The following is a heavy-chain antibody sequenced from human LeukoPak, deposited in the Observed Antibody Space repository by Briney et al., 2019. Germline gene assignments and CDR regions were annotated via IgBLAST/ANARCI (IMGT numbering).Heavy chain of an antibody. CDR1: GFTFSSYS. D-gene: IGHD3-3*01. CDR3: ARVPIDFWSGYYDY. V-gene: IGHV3-21*01. CDR2: ISSSSSYI. J-gene: IGHJ4*02. Sequence: GGSLRLSCAASGFTFSSYSMSWVRRAPGKGLEWVSSISSSSSYIYYADSVKGRFTISRDNAKNSLYLQMNSLRAEDTAVYYCARVPIDFWSGYYDYWGQGTLVTVSS.